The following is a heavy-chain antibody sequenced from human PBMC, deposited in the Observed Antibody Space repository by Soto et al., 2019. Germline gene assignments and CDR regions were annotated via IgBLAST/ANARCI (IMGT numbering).Heavy chain of an antibody. V-gene: IGHV3-30*18. CDR3: AKGRVIPTADSDY. CDR2: ISYDGSNK. D-gene: IGHD2-2*01. J-gene: IGHJ4*02. CDR1: GFTFSSYG. Sequence: GGSLRLSCAASGFTFSSYGMHWVRQAPGKGLEWVAVISYDGSNKYYADSVKGRFTISRDNSKNTLYFQMNSLRAEDTAIYYCAKGRVIPTADSDYWGQGTQVTASS.